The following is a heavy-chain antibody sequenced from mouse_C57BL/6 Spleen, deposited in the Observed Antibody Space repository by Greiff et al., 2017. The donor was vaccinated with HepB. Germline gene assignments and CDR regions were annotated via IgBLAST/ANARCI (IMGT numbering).Heavy chain of an antibody. CDR1: GYTFTSYW. J-gene: IGHJ3*01. V-gene: IGHV1-55*01. CDR2: IYPGSGST. D-gene: IGHD3-2*02. Sequence: VQLQQPGAELVKPGASVKMSCKASGYTFTSYWITWVKQRPGQGLEWIGDIYPGSGSTNYNEKFKSKATLTVDTSSNTAYMQLSSLTSEDSAVYYCARGTAQASPFAYWGQGTLVTVSA. CDR3: ARGTAQASPFAY.